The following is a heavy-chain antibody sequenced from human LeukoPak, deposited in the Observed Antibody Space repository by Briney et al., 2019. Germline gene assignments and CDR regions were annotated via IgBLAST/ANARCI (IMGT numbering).Heavy chain of an antibody. V-gene: IGHV4-4*07. CDR2: IYTSGST. CDR3: ARTENYIPEDWFDP. D-gene: IGHD5-24*01. J-gene: IGHJ5*02. Sequence: SETLSLTSTVSGGSISSYYWSWIRQPAGKGLEWIGRIYTSGSTNYNPSLKSRVTLSVDTSKNQFSLKLSSVTAADTAVYYCARTENYIPEDWFDPWGQGTLVTVSS. CDR1: GGSISSYY.